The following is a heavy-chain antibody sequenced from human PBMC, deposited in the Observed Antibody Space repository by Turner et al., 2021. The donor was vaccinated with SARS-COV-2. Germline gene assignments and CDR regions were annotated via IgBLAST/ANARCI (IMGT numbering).Heavy chain of an antibody. CDR2: IYYSGIT. J-gene: IGHJ6*02. CDR3: ARLMDTAMDYYGMDV. Sequence: QLQLPESGPGLVKPSETLSLTCTVPGGSISSSSYYWGWSRQPPGKGLEWIGNIYYSGITYYNPSLKSRVTISVDTSKNQFSLKLSSVTAADTAVYYCARLMDTAMDYYGMDVWGQGTTVTVSS. V-gene: IGHV4-39*01. CDR1: GGSISSSSYY. D-gene: IGHD5-18*01.